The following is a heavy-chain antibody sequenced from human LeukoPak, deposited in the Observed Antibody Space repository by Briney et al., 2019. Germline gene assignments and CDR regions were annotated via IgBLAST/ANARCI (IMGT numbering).Heavy chain of an antibody. Sequence: PSETLSLTCTVSGGSISSGDYYWSWIRQPPGKGLEWIGYIYYSGSTYYNPSLKSRVTISVDTSKNQFSLKLSSVTAADTAVYYCARVPAQEMYYFDYWGQGTLVTVSP. CDR3: ARVPAQEMYYFDY. CDR1: GGSISSGDYY. V-gene: IGHV4-30-4*01. J-gene: IGHJ4*02. D-gene: IGHD2-2*01. CDR2: IYYSGST.